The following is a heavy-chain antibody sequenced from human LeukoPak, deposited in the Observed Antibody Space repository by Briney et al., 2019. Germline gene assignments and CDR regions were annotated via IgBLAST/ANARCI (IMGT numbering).Heavy chain of an antibody. V-gene: IGHV3-21*01. CDR2: ISSSSSYI. J-gene: IGHJ6*03. D-gene: IGHD6-19*01. CDR3: ARASGWCERGPDNYYYYMDV. Sequence: GGSLRLSCAASGFTFSSYSMNWVRQAPGKGLEWVSSISSSSSYIYYADSVKGRFTISRDNAKNSLYLQMNSLRAEDTAVYYCARASGWCERGPDNYYYYMDVWGKGTTVTVSS. CDR1: GFTFSSYS.